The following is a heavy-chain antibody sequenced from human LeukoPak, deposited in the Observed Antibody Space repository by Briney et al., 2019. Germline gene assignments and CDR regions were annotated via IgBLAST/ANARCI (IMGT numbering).Heavy chain of an antibody. V-gene: IGHV3-23*01. CDR2: VTGGAVAT. D-gene: IGHD6-19*01. CDR1: GFNFRSYA. J-gene: IGHJ4*02. Sequence: GGSLRLSCAASGFNFRSYAMSWVRQAPGKGLEWVSTVTGGAVATYYADSVRGRHTISRDNSKNTLYLQMNSLRAEDTAVYYCARDSPLKGYNSGWATNSFDFWGREPWSPSPQ. CDR3: ARDSPLKGYNSGWATNSFDF.